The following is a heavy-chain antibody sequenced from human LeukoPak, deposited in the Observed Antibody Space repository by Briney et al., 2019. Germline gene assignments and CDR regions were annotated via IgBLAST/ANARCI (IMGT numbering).Heavy chain of an antibody. Sequence: ASVKVSCKASGYNFSTYDIHWVRQATGQGLEWMGWMNPTSDNAVYAQRFQGRLTMTANNSITTAYMELRSLRSEDTAVYYCARDNSGGSTWWFDPWGQGTLVTVSS. V-gene: IGHV1-8*01. CDR2: MNPTSDNA. D-gene: IGHD2-15*01. CDR3: ARDNSGGSTWWFDP. J-gene: IGHJ5*02. CDR1: GYNFSTYD.